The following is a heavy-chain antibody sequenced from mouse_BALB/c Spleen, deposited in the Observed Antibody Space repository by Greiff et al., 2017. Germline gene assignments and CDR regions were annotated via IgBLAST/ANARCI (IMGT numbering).Heavy chain of an antibody. CDR2: IDPENGNT. CDR3: ARWYGNYAMDY. V-gene: IGHV14-1*02. CDR1: GFNIKDYY. Sequence: VQLQQSGAELVRPGALVKLSCKASGFNIKDYYMHWVKQRPEQGLEWIGWIDPENGNTIYDPKFQGKASITADTSSNTAYLQLSSLTSEDTAVYYCARWYGNYAMDYWGQGTSVTVSS. D-gene: IGHD2-10*02. J-gene: IGHJ4*01.